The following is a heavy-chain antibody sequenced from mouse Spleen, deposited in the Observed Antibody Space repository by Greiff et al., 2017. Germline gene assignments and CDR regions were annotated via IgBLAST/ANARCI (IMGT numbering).Heavy chain of an antibody. CDR2: IYPGSGGT. V-gene: IGHV1-76*01. CDR1: GYTFTDYY. CDR3: ARGDYGSSPFDY. J-gene: IGHJ2*01. D-gene: IGHD1-1*01. Sequence: VQLQQSGAELVRPGASVKLSCKASGYTFTDYYINWVKQRPGQGLEWIARIYPGSGGTNYNEKFKGKATLTADKSSSTAYMQLSSLTSEDSAVYFGARGDYGSSPFDYWGQGTTLTVSS.